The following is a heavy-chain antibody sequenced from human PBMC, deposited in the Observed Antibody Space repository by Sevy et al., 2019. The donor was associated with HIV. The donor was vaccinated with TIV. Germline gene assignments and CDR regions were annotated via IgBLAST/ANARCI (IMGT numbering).Heavy chain of an antibody. D-gene: IGHD6-13*01. Sequence: GGSLRLSCVASGFTFSDHYMEWVRQAPGKGLEWVGRTRNKADGYTKEYAASVKGRFTISRDESKNSLYVKMNSLKAEDTAVYYCATHAGIAAAGRVFDYWGQGTLVTVSS. CDR2: TRNKADGYTK. J-gene: IGHJ4*02. V-gene: IGHV3-72*01. CDR1: GFTFSDHY. CDR3: ATHAGIAAAGRVFDY.